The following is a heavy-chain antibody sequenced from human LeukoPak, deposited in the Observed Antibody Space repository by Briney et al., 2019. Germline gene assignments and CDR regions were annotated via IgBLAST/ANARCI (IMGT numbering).Heavy chain of an antibody. V-gene: IGHV3-48*02. Sequence: ARSLTLSCAASGFSLTDYSMNWVRQAPGKGLEWLSSLRASTGAIYYADSVKGRFTISKDNARNSLYLQMNSLREEDTAVYYCARSGKPYGPDVWGQGTTVAVCS. D-gene: IGHD3-10*01. CDR1: GFSLTDYS. CDR3: ARSGKPYGPDV. CDR2: LRASTGAI. J-gene: IGHJ6*02.